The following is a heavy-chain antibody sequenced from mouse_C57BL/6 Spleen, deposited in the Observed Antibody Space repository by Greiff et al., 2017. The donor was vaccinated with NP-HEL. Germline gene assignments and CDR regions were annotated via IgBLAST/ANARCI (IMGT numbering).Heavy chain of an antibody. Sequence: QVHVKQPGAELVKPGASVKMSCKASGYTFTSYWITWVKQRPGQGLEWIGDIYPGSGSTNYNEKFKSKATLTVDTSSSTAYMQLSSLTSEDSAVYYCARQLRLRAMDYWGQGTSVTVSS. J-gene: IGHJ4*01. V-gene: IGHV1-55*01. CDR3: ARQLRLRAMDY. CDR2: IYPGSGST. D-gene: IGHD3-2*02. CDR1: GYTFTSYW.